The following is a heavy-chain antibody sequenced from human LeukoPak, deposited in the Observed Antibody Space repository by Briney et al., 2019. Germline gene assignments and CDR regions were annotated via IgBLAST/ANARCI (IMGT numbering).Heavy chain of an antibody. Sequence: NSSETPSLTCTVSGGSINNYYWSWIRQPPGKGLEWIGYIYYSGSTNHNPSLKSRVTISVDTSKNQFSLKLSSVTAADTAVYYCARDSSYGDYFDYWGQGTLVTVSS. CDR3: ARDSSYGDYFDY. CDR2: IYYSGST. CDR1: GGSINNYY. D-gene: IGHD4-17*01. V-gene: IGHV4-59*01. J-gene: IGHJ4*02.